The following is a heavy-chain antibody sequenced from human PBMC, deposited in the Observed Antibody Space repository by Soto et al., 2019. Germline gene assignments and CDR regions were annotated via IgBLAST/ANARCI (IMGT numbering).Heavy chain of an antibody. J-gene: IGHJ3*02. D-gene: IGHD3-10*01. CDR1: GLTFSGSA. Sequence: GGSLRLSCAASGLTFSGSAMHWVRQASGKGLEWVGRIRSKANSYATAYAASVKGRFTISRDDSKNTAYLQMNSLKTEDTAVYYRNRVRSAGAFDIWGQGTMVTVSS. V-gene: IGHV3-73*01. CDR2: IRSKANSYAT. CDR3: NRVRSAGAFDI.